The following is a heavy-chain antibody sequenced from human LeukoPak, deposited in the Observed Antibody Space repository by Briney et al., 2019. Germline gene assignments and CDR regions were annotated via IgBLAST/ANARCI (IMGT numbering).Heavy chain of an antibody. J-gene: IGHJ4*02. CDR2: ISGSGTNT. D-gene: IGHD3-16*01. CDR1: GFTSSNYA. CDR3: AKGPSPVLGGGSYFDY. V-gene: IGHV3-23*01. Sequence: TGGSLRLSCAASGFTSSNYAMSWVRQAPGKGLEWVSVISGSGTNTYYADSVKGRFTISRDNSKNTLYLQLNSLRAEDTALYYCAKGPSPVLGGGSYFDYWGQGTLVTVSS.